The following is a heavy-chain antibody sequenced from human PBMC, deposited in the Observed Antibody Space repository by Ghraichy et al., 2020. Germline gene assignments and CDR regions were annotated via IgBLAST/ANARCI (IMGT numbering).Heavy chain of an antibody. CDR2: IYSGGST. D-gene: IGHD6-13*01. J-gene: IGHJ6*03. CDR1: GFTVSSNY. Sequence: GGSLRLSCAASGFTVSSNYMSWVRQAPGKGLEWVSVIYSGGSTYYADSVKGRFTISRDNSKNTLYLQMNSLRAEDTAVYYCARARPLAAAQYYYYYMDVWGKGTTVTVSS. V-gene: IGHV3-53*01. CDR3: ARARPLAAAQYYYYYMDV.